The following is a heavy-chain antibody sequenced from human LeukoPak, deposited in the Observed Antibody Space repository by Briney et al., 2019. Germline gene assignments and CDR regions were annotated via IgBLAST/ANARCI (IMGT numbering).Heavy chain of an antibody. CDR3: ARPKFYGGNPRRAFDI. J-gene: IGHJ3*02. CDR1: GGSFSGYY. Sequence: KSSETLSLTCAVYGGSFSGYYWSWIRQPPGKGLEWIGEINHSGSTNYNPSLKSRVTISVDTSKNQFSLKLSSVTAADTAVYYCARPKFYGGNPRRAFDIWGQGTMVTVSS. V-gene: IGHV4-34*01. D-gene: IGHD4-23*01. CDR2: INHSGST.